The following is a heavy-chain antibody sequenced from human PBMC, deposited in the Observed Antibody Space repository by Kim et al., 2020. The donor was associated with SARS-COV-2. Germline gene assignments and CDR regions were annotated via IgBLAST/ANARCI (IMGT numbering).Heavy chain of an antibody. CDR3: AREDFGDYLSYFGLDV. V-gene: IGHV3-21*01. D-gene: IGHD4-17*01. Sequence: GGSLRLSCAASGFKFRDYSMAWVRQAPGKGLEWVSSIRGGSSHLYYAESLRGRFTISRDDAKNSLFLQMNSLRPEDTAVYYCAREDFGDYLSYFGLDVWGPGTTVRVSS. CDR1: GFKFRDYS. J-gene: IGHJ6*02. CDR2: IRGGSSHL.